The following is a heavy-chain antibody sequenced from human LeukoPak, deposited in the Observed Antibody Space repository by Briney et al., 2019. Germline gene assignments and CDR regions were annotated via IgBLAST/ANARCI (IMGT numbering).Heavy chain of an antibody. D-gene: IGHD5-18*01. CDR3: ARESNGYSYGHPYNWFDP. CDR2: IIPIFGTA. J-gene: IGHJ5*02. CDR1: GYTFTSYG. V-gene: IGHV1-69*05. Sequence: GASVKVSCKASGYTFTSYGISWVRQAPGQGLEWMGRIIPIFGTANYAQKFQGRGTITTDESTSTAYMELSSLRSEDTAAYYCARESNGYSYGHPYNWFDPWGQGTLVTVSS.